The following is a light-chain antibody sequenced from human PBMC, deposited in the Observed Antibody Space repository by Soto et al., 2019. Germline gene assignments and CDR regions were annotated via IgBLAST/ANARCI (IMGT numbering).Light chain of an antibody. CDR3: QQYYSSPPT. J-gene: IGKJ1*01. Sequence: DIVMTQSPDSLAVSLGERATFNCKSSQSVFSSSNYRNYLAWYQQKPRQSPKSLIYWASTRESGVPDRFSGSGSGTDFTLTISNLQAEDVAVYYCQQYYSSPPTFGQGTKVEIK. V-gene: IGKV4-1*01. CDR1: QSVFSSSNYRNY. CDR2: WAS.